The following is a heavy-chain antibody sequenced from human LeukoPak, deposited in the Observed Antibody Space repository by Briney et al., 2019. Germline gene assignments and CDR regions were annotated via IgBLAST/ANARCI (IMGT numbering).Heavy chain of an antibody. CDR2: ISTSGST. V-gene: IGHV4-4*07. CDR3: ARGYGDYDY. D-gene: IGHD4-17*01. J-gene: IGHJ4*02. Sequence: SETLSLTCTDSGGSISSTYWSCIRQTAGKGLEWIGRISTSGSTNYYPSLKSRVTMSVDTSKNQFSLKLSSVTAADTAVYYCARGYGDYDYWGQGTLVTVSS. CDR1: GGSISSTY.